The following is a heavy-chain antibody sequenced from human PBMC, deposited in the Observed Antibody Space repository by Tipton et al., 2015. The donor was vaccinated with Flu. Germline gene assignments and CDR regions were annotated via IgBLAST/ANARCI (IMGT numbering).Heavy chain of an antibody. D-gene: IGHD3-10*01. Sequence: LRLSCSVSGGSVNSAGYFWSWLRQHPGKGLEWIGYIFYSGGTYYNPSLMSRVTISVDTSKNQFSLRLSSVTAADTAVYYCARSIRGSEWFDPWGQGTLVSVSS. J-gene: IGHJ5*02. CDR3: ARSIRGSEWFDP. V-gene: IGHV4-31*03. CDR1: GGSVNSAGYF. CDR2: IFYSGGT.